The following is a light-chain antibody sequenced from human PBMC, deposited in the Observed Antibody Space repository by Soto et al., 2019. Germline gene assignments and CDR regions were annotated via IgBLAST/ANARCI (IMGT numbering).Light chain of an antibody. J-gene: IGKJ3*01. CDR3: QQRSSWPFT. CDR2: ATS. Sequence: EVVLTQSPATLSLSPGEGATLSCRASQSIGNYLAWYQQKPGQAPRLLIYATSNRATGIPARFSGSGSGTDLTITISSLEPEDGEVYYGQQRSSWPFTFGPGTKVDIK. CDR1: QSIGNY. V-gene: IGKV3-11*01.